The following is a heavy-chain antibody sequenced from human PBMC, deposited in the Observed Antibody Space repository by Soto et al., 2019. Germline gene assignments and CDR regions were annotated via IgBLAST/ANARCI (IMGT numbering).Heavy chain of an antibody. V-gene: IGHV4-59*01. CDR2: IYYSGST. CDR1: GGSTNGYY. Sequence: SETLSLTCTVSGGSTNGYYWSWIWQPPGKGLEWIGYIYYSGSTKYNPSLRSRVTMSVDTSKNQFSLKLTSVTAADTAVYYCARVGERWQYIDWFYYLDYWGQGTRVTVSS. CDR3: ARVGERWQYIDWFYYLDY. D-gene: IGHD3-9*01. J-gene: IGHJ4*02.